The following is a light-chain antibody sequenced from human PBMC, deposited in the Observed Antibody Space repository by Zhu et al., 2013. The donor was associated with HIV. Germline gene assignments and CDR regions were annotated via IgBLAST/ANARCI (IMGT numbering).Light chain of an antibody. CDR3: QQYGRTPYT. CDR2: GSS. Sequence: EIVLTQSPDTLSLSPGERATLSCRASQSFSASFLAWYQQKPGQAPRLLIYGSSSRATGIPDRFSGGGSGTDFTLTISGLEPEDFAVYYCQQYGRTPYTFGQGTKLEI. V-gene: IGKV3-20*01. CDR1: QSFSASF. J-gene: IGKJ2*01.